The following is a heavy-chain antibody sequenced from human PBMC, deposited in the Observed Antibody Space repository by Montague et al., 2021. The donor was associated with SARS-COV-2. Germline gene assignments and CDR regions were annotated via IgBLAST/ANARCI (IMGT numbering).Heavy chain of an antibody. D-gene: IGHD4-11*01. V-gene: IGHV4-4*02. CDR3: AGKVLTVPADY. Sequence: SETLSLTCAVSGVSITSTNWWSLFSQPPGKGLQWMGEISYGRIATYNPSLKSRATISMDRSRNLFSLKLSSVTAADTAIYYCAGKVLTVPADYWGQGTLVTVS. J-gene: IGHJ4*02. CDR2: ISYGRIA. CDR1: GVSITSTNW.